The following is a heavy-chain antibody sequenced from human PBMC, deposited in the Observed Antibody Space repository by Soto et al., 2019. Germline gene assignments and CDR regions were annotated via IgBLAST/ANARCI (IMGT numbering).Heavy chain of an antibody. CDR3: AIASGCGQVVGYKYGLDV. CDR1: GFTVSDHY. D-gene: IGHD3-22*01. Sequence: QVQLVESGGGLVKPGGSLRLSCAVSGFTVSDHYMTWIRQAPWKGLECVSYISGSGTYTNYADSVKGRFIISRDIPQNSLWLQTNWLIAADRDVYYCAIASGCGQVVGYKYGLDVWGHGTAVPVSS. V-gene: IGHV3-11*06. J-gene: IGHJ6*02. CDR2: ISGSGTYT.